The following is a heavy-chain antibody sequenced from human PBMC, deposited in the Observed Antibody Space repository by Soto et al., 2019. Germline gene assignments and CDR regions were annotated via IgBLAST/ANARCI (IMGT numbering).Heavy chain of an antibody. D-gene: IGHD3-3*01. J-gene: IGHJ6*02. V-gene: IGHV3-23*01. Sequence: GSLRLSCAASGFTFSSYAMSWVRQAPGKGLEWVSAISGSGGSTYYADSVKGRFTISRDNSKNTLYLQMNSLRAEDTAVYYYAKDQRSITIFGGVLPNYYYGMDVWGQGTTVTVSS. CDR3: AKDQRSITIFGGVLPNYYYGMDV. CDR2: ISGSGGST. CDR1: GFTFSSYA.